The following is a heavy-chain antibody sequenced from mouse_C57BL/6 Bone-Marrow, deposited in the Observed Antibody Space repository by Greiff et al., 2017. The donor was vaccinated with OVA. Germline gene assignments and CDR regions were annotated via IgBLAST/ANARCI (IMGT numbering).Heavy chain of an antibody. CDR1: GFSLTSYG. D-gene: IGHD2-1*01. V-gene: IGHV2-3*01. J-gene: IGHJ1*03. CDR2: ICGDGST. Sequence: VKLVESGPGLVAPSQSLSITCTVSGFSLTSYGVSWVRQPPGKGLEWLGVICGDGSTTYHSALISRLSISKDNSNSQVFLKLNSLQTDDTATDYCAKEGNYVWYCDVWGTGTTVTVSS. CDR3: AKEGNYVWYCDV.